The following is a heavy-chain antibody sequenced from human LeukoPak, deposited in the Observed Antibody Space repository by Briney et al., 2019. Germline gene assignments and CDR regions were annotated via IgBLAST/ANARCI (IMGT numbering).Heavy chain of an antibody. CDR2: VSGSSSNT. V-gene: IGHV1-18*01. CDR1: GYTFMSHG. J-gene: IGHJ3*02. Sequence: ASVKVSCKAYGYTFMSHGISWVRQAPGQGLEWMGWVSGSSSNTNYAQRLQGRVTMTTDTSTTTAYMELRSLRSDDTAVYYCARATGTWGHDGFDIWGQGTMVTVSS. D-gene: IGHD3-16*01. CDR3: ARATGTWGHDGFDI.